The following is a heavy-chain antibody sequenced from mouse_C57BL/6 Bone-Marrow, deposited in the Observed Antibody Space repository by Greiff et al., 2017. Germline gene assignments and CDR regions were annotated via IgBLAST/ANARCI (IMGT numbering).Heavy chain of an antibody. D-gene: IGHD2-4*01. CDR2: ISSGGSYT. V-gene: IGHV5-6*01. J-gene: IGHJ3*01. CDR1: GFTFSSYG. Sequence: VQLKESGGDLVKPGGSLKLSCAASGFTFSSYGMSWVRQTPDKRLEWVATISSGGSYTYYPDSVKGRFTISRDNAKNTLYLQMSSLKSEDTAMYYCARHGGLRPLAYWGQGTLVTVSA. CDR3: ARHGGLRPLAY.